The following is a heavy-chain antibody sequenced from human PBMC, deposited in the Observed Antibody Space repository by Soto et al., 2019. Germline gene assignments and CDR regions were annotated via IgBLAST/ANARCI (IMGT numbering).Heavy chain of an antibody. CDR1: GYTFTGYY. Sequence: ASVKVSCKASGYTFTGYYMHWVRQAPGQGLEWMGWINPNSGGTNYAQKFQGWVTMTRDTSISTAYMELSSLRSDDTAVYYCARGVHSSGFLWYFDLWGRGTLVTVSS. V-gene: IGHV1-2*04. CDR3: ARGVHSSGFLWYFDL. CDR2: INPNSGGT. D-gene: IGHD6-19*01. J-gene: IGHJ2*01.